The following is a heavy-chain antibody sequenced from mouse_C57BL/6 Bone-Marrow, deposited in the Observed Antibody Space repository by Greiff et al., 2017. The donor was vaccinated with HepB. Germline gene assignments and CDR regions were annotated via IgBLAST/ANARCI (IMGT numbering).Heavy chain of an antibody. J-gene: IGHJ4*01. CDR2: INPNYGTT. CDR1: GYSFTDYN. Sequence: EVQLQESGPELVKPGASVKISCKASGYSFTDYNMNWVKQSNGKSLAWIGVINPNYGTTSYNQKFKGKATLTVDQSSSTDYMQLNSLTSEDSAVYYSARYLYGSSNYCAMDYWGQGTSVTVSS. D-gene: IGHD1-1*01. V-gene: IGHV1-39*01. CDR3: ARYLYGSSNYCAMDY.